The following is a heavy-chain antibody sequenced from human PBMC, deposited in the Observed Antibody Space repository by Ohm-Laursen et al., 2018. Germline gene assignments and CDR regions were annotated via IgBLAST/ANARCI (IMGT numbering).Heavy chain of an antibody. CDR2: IGTAGDT. CDR3: AREAVVDDAFDI. CDR1: GFTFSGYD. V-gene: IGHV3-13*04. Sequence: SLRLSCAASGFTFSGYDMHWVRQATGKGLEWVSAIGTAGDTYYPGSVKGRFTISRENAKNSLYLQMNSLRAGDTAVYYCAREAVVDDAFDIWGQGTMVTVSS. J-gene: IGHJ3*02. D-gene: IGHD4-23*01.